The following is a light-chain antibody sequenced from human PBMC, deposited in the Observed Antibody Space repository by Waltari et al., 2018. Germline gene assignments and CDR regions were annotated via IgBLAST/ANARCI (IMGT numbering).Light chain of an antibody. V-gene: IGLV1-40*03. CDR2: ETN. CDR1: RANIGSDYD. CDR3: STWDRSLGIRL. J-gene: IGLJ2*01. Sequence: QSVLTQPPSASGAPGQRVTISCTGSRANIGSDYDVSWYQQFPGTAPKLVIYETNKRPSGLSDRCSGSKSGASASLIITGVRSEDEADYYCSTWDRSLGIRLFGGGTRLTVL.